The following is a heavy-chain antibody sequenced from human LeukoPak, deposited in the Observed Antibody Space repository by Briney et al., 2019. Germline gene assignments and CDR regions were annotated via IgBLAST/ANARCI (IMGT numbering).Heavy chain of an antibody. J-gene: IGHJ4*02. V-gene: IGHV4-34*01. D-gene: IGHD3-22*01. Sequence: SETPSVTCAVYGGSFSGYYWSWIRQPPGKGLEWIGEINHSGSTNYNPSLKSRLTISVDTSKNQFSLKLSSVTAADTAVYYCARGVSSGYYGFDYWGQGTLVTVSS. CDR1: GGSFSGYY. CDR2: INHSGST. CDR3: ARGVSSGYYGFDY.